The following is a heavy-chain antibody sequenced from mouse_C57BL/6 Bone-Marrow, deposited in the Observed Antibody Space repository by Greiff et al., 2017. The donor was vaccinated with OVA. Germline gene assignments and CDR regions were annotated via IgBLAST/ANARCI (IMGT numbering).Heavy chain of an antibody. CDR3: AVVLDY. V-gene: IGHV1-69*01. J-gene: IGHJ2*01. CDR1: GCTFTSYW. D-gene: IGHD1-1*01. CDR2: IDPSDSYT. Sequence: QVQLQQPGAELVMPGASVKLSCKASGCTFTSYWMHWVKQRPGQGLEWIGEIDPSDSYTNYNQKFKGKSTLTVDKSSSTAYMQLSSLTSEDSAVYYCAVVLDYWGQGTTLTVSS.